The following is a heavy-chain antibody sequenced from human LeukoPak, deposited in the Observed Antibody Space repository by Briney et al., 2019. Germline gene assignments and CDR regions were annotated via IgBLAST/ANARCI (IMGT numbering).Heavy chain of an antibody. CDR1: GYTFTNYY. Sequence: ASVKVSCKASGYTFTNYYMHWVRQAPGQGLEWMGWINPNSGDTNYAQKVQGRVTMTRDTSISTAYMELSSLRFDDTAVYYCTGSGTSPYYFDYWGRGTLVTVSS. V-gene: IGHV1-2*02. CDR3: TGSGTSPYYFDY. CDR2: INPNSGDT. J-gene: IGHJ4*02. D-gene: IGHD3-10*01.